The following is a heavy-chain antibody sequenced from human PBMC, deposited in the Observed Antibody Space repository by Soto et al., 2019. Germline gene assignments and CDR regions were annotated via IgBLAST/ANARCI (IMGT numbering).Heavy chain of an antibody. CDR3: AKHSVAGGYYFDY. Sequence: GGSLRLSCAASGFTFSGYAMSWVRQAPGKGLEWVSAISGSGGSTYYADSVKGRFTISRDNSKNTLYLQMNSLRAEDTAVYYCAKHSVAGGYYFDYWGQGTLVTVSS. J-gene: IGHJ4*02. D-gene: IGHD6-19*01. V-gene: IGHV3-23*01. CDR1: GFTFSGYA. CDR2: ISGSGGST.